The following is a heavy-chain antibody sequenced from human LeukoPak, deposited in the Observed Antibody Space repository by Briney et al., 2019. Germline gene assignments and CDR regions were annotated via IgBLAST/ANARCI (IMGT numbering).Heavy chain of an antibody. D-gene: IGHD6-19*01. V-gene: IGHV3-9*01. CDR2: ISWNSGSI. CDR3: AKATSPLAYSSGWYADY. Sequence: GGPLRLSCAASGFTFDDYAMHWVRQAPGKGLEWVSGISWNSGSIGYADSVKGRFTISRDNAKNSLYLQMNSLRAEDTALYYCAKATSPLAYSSGWYADYWGQGTLVTVSS. J-gene: IGHJ4*02. CDR1: GFTFDDYA.